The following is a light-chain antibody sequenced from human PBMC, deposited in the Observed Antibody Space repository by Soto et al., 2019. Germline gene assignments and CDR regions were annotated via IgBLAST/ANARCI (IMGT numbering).Light chain of an antibody. J-gene: IGKJ2*01. CDR2: KAS. CDR1: PSISDW. V-gene: IGKV1-5*03. CDR3: QQYDSYSYT. Sequence: DIQMTQSPSTLSASVGDRVTITCRASPSISDWLAWYQQKPGKAPKLLIYKASSLESGVPSRFSGSASGTEFTLTISSLQPDDFATYYCQQYDSYSYTVGQGTKLEI.